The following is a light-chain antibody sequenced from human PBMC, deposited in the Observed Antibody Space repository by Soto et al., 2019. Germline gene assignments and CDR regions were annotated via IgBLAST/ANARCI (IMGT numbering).Light chain of an antibody. CDR2: EIS. CDR1: QSLVHSDGHTY. CDR3: TQATHWPLT. V-gene: IGKV2-30*02. J-gene: IGKJ4*01. Sequence: DVVMSQSPLSLPVTPGQPASISCRSSQSLVHSDGHTYLNWFHQRPGQSPRRLIYEISKRDSGDPGTCSGNGSGSDFTREIRRVEAEDVGVYYCTQATHWPLTFGGGTKVEIK.